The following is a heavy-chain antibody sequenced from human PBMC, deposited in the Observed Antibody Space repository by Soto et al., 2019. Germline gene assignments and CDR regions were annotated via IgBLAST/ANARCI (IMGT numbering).Heavy chain of an antibody. CDR2: IIPIFGTA. V-gene: IGHV1-69*13. J-gene: IGHJ4*02. CDR3: ARSNWIQLWLYFVY. D-gene: IGHD5-18*01. CDR1: GGTFSSYA. Sequence: GASVKVSCKASGGTFSSYAISWVRQAPGQGLEWMGGIIPIFGTANYAQKFQGRVTITADESTSTAYMELSSLRPEDTAVYYCARSNWIQLWLYFVYWGQGTLVTVSS.